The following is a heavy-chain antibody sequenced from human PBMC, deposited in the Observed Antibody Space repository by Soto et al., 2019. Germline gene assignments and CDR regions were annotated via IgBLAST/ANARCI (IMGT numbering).Heavy chain of an antibody. CDR2: ISYTGST. CDR3: ARVAADAYWSGYDDY. V-gene: IGHV4-59*01. J-gene: IGHJ4*02. D-gene: IGHD3-3*01. CDR1: GGSISNYH. Sequence: SETLSLTCSVSGGSISNYHWSWIRQPPGKGLEWIGYISYTGSTNYSPSLKSRVTMLLATSKKQFSLKLSSVTAADTAVYYCARVAADAYWSGYDDYWGQGTLVTVSS.